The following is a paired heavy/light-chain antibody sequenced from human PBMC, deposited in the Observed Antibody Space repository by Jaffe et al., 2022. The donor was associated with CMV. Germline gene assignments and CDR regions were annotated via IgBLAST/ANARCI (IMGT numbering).Light chain of an antibody. CDR1: QNINNY. Sequence: DIQMTQSPSSLSASVGDRVAITCRASQNINNYLNWYQQKPGKAPKLLISAASSLQSGVPSRFSGSGSGTDFTLTISSLQPEDFASYYCQQSYSSPQTFGQGTKVEIK. CDR3: QQSYSSPQT. V-gene: IGKV1-39*01. CDR2: AAS. J-gene: IGKJ1*01.
Heavy chain of an antibody. D-gene: IGHD2-21*02. CDR2: IYHSGST. J-gene: IGHJ2*01. V-gene: IGHV4-59*01. CDR3: ARDHSCGGDCYSSPAYFDL. Sequence: QVQLQESGPGLVKPSETLSLTCTVSGGSISTYYWNWIRQPPGKGLEWIGYIYHSGSTNYNPSLRSRVTISVDTSKNHFSLKLSSVTAADTAVYYCARDHSCGGDCYSSPAYFDLWGRGTLVTVSS. CDR1: GGSISTYY.